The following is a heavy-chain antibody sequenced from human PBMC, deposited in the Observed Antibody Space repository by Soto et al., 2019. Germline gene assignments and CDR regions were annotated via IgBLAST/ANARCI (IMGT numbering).Heavy chain of an antibody. D-gene: IGHD3-10*01. J-gene: IGHJ5*02. Sequence: SLTPVGYDASCIFRYLPWSQHPQDTGLEWIGGINHSGSTNYNPSLKSRVTISVDTSKNQFSLKLSSVTAADTAVYYCARALLWFGVILQGSPFDPRGLATL. CDR3: ARALLWFGVILQGSPFDP. V-gene: IGHV4-34*01. CDR1: DASCIFRY. CDR2: INHSGST.